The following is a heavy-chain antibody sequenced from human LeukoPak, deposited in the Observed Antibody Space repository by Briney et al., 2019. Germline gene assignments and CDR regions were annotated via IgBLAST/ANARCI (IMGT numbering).Heavy chain of an antibody. Sequence: SETLSLTCAVYGGSFSGYYWSWIRQPPGKGLEWIGEINHSGSTNYNPSLKSRVTISVDTSKNQFSLKLSSVTAADTAVYYCARGLGAVAGRPVYFDYWGQGTLVTVSS. J-gene: IGHJ4*02. CDR3: ARGLGAVAGRPVYFDY. CDR2: INHSGST. V-gene: IGHV4-34*01. CDR1: GGSFSGYY. D-gene: IGHD6-19*01.